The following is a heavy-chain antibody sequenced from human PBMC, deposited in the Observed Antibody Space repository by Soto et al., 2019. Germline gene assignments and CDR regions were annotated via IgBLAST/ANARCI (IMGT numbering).Heavy chain of an antibody. J-gene: IGHJ5*02. CDR3: ARDYMVRGVMRWFDP. CDR2: VFYTGST. Sequence: SETLSLTCSVSGVSISGYYWSWIRQPPGKRLEWIGHVFYTGSTNYNPSLKSRVTISVDKSKNQFSLKLSSVTAADTAVYYCARDYMVRGVMRWFDPWGQGTLVTVSS. D-gene: IGHD3-10*01. V-gene: IGHV4-59*12. CDR1: GVSISGYY.